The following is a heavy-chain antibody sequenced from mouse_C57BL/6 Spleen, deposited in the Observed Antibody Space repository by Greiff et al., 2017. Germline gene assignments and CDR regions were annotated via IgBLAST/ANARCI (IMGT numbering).Heavy chain of an antibody. Sequence: VQLQQPGAELVMPGASVKLSCKASGYTFTSYWMHWVKQRPGQGLEWIGEIDPSDSYTNYNQKFKGKSTLTVDKSSSAAYMQLSGLTSEDSAVYYCARRNSSYDRAMDYWGQGTSVTVSS. V-gene: IGHV1-69*01. CDR3: ARRNSSYDRAMDY. CDR2: IDPSDSYT. J-gene: IGHJ4*01. D-gene: IGHD1-1*01. CDR1: GYTFTSYW.